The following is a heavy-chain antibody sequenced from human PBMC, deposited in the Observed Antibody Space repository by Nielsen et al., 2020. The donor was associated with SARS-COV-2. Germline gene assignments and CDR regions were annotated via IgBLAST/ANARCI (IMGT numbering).Heavy chain of an antibody. D-gene: IGHD3-3*01. CDR2: INPSGSGT. CDR1: GFTFSSTW. Sequence: GGSLRLSCSASGFTFSSTWMDWVRQAPGQGLVWVSRINPSGSGTAYADSVKGRFAVSRDNAGNTVVLQIHSLRVEDTAVYYCAGGDDFGSGTQRYYMDVWGKGTTVTVSS. J-gene: IGHJ6*03. CDR3: AGGDDFGSGTQRYYMDV. V-gene: IGHV3-74*01.